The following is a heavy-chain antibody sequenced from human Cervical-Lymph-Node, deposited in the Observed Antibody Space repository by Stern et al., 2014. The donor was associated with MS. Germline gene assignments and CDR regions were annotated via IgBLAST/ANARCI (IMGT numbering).Heavy chain of an antibody. J-gene: IGHJ4*02. CDR2: LYWGDDT. V-gene: IGHV2-5*02. CDR1: GFSLTNNGVS. Sequence: QVTLRESGPTLVIPTQTLTLTCTFSGFSLTNNGVSVGWIRQPPGKALECLALLYWGDDTRYSPSLTRMFTITKDPSKNQVALTMTDVEPVDTATYYCAHRDDWQLDFAYWGQGILVTVSS. D-gene: IGHD6-6*01. CDR3: AHRDDWQLDFAY.